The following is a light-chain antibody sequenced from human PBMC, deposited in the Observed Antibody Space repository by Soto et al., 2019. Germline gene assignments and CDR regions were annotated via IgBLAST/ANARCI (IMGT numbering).Light chain of an antibody. CDR3: MQALQTPA. Sequence: DIVMTQSPLSLPVTPGEPASISCRSSQSLQHSNGYNYLAWYVQKPGQSPQILIYLASNRASGVPERFSGSGSGTDFTLKISRVEAEDVGTYYCMQALQTPACGKGTKAEIK. J-gene: IGKJ1*01. CDR1: QSLQHSNGYNY. V-gene: IGKV2-28*01. CDR2: LAS.